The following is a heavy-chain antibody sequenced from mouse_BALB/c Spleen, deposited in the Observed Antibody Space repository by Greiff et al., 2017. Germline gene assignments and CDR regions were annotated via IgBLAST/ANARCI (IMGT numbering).Heavy chain of an antibody. D-gene: IGHD3-1*01. CDR1: GFTFSSFG. CDR2: ISSGSSTI. Sequence: EVKLMESGGGLVQPGGSRKLSCAASGFTFSSFGMHWVRQAPEKGLEWVAYISSGSSTIYYADTVKGRFTISRDNPKNTLFLQMTSLRSEDTAMYYCARGATDWYFDVWGAGTTVTVSS. V-gene: IGHV5-17*02. CDR3: ARGATDWYFDV. J-gene: IGHJ1*01.